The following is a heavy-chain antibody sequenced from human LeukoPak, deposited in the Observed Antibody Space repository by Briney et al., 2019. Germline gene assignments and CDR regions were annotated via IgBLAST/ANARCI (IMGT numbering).Heavy chain of an antibody. V-gene: IGHV4-59*01. J-gene: IGHJ5*02. CDR2: IKNNGGN. CDR1: GGSLSTYS. Sequence: PSETLSLTCTVSGGSLSTYSWNWIRQSPGQGLEWIGYIKNNGGNYNNPSLMGRVTISLDTSKNQFSLKLTSVTAADTAVYYCARDAGGTWFDPWGQGTLVTVSS. CDR3: ARDAGGTWFDP.